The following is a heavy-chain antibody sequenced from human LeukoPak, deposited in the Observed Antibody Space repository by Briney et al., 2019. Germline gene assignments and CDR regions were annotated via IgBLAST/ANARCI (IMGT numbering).Heavy chain of an antibody. Sequence: SETLSLTCTVSGGSISSYYWSWIRQPPGKGLEWIGYIYYSGSTNYNPSLKSRVTISVDTSKNQFSLKLSSVTAADTAVYYCARGDGPKWEPDAFDIWGQGIMVTVSS. CDR3: ARGDGPKWEPDAFDI. V-gene: IGHV4-59*01. D-gene: IGHD1-26*01. CDR1: GGSISSYY. CDR2: IYYSGST. J-gene: IGHJ3*02.